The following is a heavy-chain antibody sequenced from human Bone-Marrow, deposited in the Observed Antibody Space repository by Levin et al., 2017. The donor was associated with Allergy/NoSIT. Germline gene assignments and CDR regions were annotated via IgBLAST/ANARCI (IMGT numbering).Heavy chain of an antibody. Sequence: GGSLRLSCAASGFTFSSYGMHWVRQAPGKGLEWVAVIWYDGSNKYYADSVKGRFTISRDNSKNTLYLQMNSLRAEDTAVYYCARDLVTIAVAGGFDYWGQGTLVTVSS. V-gene: IGHV3-33*01. CDR2: IWYDGSNK. CDR1: GFTFSSYG. D-gene: IGHD6-19*01. CDR3: ARDLVTIAVAGGFDY. J-gene: IGHJ4*02.